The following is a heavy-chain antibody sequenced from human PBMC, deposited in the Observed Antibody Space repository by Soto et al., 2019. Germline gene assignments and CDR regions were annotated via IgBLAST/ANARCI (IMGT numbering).Heavy chain of an antibody. V-gene: IGHV3-23*01. CDR1: GFTFSSYA. D-gene: IGHD2-2*01. J-gene: IGHJ6*03. CDR3: AKDVVVPAAITDYYYYMDV. Sequence: GGSLRLSCAASGFTFSSYAMSWVRQAPGKGLEWVSATSGSGGSTYYADSVKGRFTISRDNSKNTLYLQMNSLRAEDTAVYYCAKDVVVPAAITDYYYYMDVWGKGTTVTVSS. CDR2: TSGSGGST.